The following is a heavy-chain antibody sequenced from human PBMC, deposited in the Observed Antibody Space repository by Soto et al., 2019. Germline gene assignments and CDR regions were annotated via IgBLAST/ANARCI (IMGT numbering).Heavy chain of an antibody. V-gene: IGHV1-18*01. CDR3: ARKEGGYDRDGGYYYYGMDV. Sequence: ASVKVSCKASGYTFTSYGISWVRQAPGQGLEWMGWISAYNGNTNYAQKLQGRVTMTTDTSTSTAYMELRSLRSDDTAVYYCARKEGGYDRDGGYYYYGMDVWGQGTTVTVS. J-gene: IGHJ6*02. D-gene: IGHD5-12*01. CDR2: ISAYNGNT. CDR1: GYTFTSYG.